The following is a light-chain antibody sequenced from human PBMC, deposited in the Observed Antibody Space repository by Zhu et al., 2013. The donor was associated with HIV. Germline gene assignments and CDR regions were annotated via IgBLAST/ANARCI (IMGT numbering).Light chain of an antibody. Sequence: DIQMTQSPSSLSASVGDRVTITCQASQDISNYLNWYQQKPGKAPKLLIYDASSLESGVPSRFSGSGAGAEFALTISRLQPEDFATYYCQQLNSYPYSFGQGTKLEIK. CDR1: QDISNY. J-gene: IGKJ2*03. V-gene: IGKV1-17*01. CDR3: QQLNSYPYS. CDR2: DAS.